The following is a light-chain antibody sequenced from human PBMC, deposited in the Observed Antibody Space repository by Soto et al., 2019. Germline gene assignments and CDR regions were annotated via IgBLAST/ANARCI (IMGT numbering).Light chain of an antibody. CDR2: DVN. V-gene: IGLV2-11*01. J-gene: IGLJ2*01. Sequence: QSALTQPRSVSGSPGQSVTLSCTGTSSDVGGYHYVSWYQHHPGKAPKIIIYDVNKRPSGVPDRFSGSKSGNTDSLTISGLQTEDEDDYYCCSYAGSYTLVFGGGTKLTVL. CDR3: CSYAGSYTLV. CDR1: SSDVGGYHY.